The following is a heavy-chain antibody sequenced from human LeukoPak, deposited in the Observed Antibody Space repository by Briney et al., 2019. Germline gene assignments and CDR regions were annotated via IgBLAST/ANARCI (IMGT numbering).Heavy chain of an antibody. V-gene: IGHV1-69*13. CDR2: IIPIFGTA. CDR3: ASGYYYYYYMDV. CDR1: GGTFSSYA. J-gene: IGHJ6*03. Sequence: ASVKVSCKASGGTFSSYAISWVRQAPGQGLEWMGGIIPIFGTANYAQKFQGRVTITADESTSTAYMELSSLRSEDTAVYYCASGYYYYYYMDVWGKGTTVTVSS.